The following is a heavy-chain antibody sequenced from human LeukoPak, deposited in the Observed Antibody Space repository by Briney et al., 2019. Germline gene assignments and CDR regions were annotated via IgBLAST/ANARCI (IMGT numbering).Heavy chain of an antibody. CDR3: ASFSDYGGNFFDY. Sequence: PSETLSLTCTVSGGSVSSGSYYWSWIRQPPGKGLEWIGYIHNSGSTNYNPSLKSRVTISLDTSENQFSLKLSSVTAADTAVYYCASFSDYGGNFFDYWGQGILVTVSS. D-gene: IGHD4-23*01. V-gene: IGHV4-61*01. CDR1: GGSVSSGSYY. J-gene: IGHJ4*02. CDR2: IHNSGST.